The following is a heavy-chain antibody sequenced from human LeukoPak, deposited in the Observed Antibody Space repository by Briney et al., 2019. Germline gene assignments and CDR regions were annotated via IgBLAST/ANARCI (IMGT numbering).Heavy chain of an antibody. V-gene: IGHV3-23*01. CDR1: GFTFSSYA. CDR3: AKGSSGYRPYYFDY. Sequence: GGSLRLSCTTSGFTFSSYAMSWVRQAPGKGLEWFSATSGGGGSTYYADSVKGRFTISRDNSKSTLYLQMNDLRAEDTAEYYCAKGSSGYRPYYFDYWGQGTLVAVSS. J-gene: IGHJ4*02. D-gene: IGHD3-22*01. CDR2: TSGGGGST.